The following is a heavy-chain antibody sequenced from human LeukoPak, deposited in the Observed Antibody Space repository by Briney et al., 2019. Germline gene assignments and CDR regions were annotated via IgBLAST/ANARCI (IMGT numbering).Heavy chain of an antibody. J-gene: IGHJ4*02. CDR3: ARLGDPEYFDY. V-gene: IGHV4-59*08. CDR1: GGSISGYY. CDR2: IYNTGRT. D-gene: IGHD3-16*01. Sequence: SETLSLTCTVSGGSISGYYWSWIRQPPGKGLEWIGYIYNTGRTNYNPSLKNRVTISVDTSKNQFSLKLSSVTAADKAVYYCARLGDPEYFDYWGQGTLVTVSS.